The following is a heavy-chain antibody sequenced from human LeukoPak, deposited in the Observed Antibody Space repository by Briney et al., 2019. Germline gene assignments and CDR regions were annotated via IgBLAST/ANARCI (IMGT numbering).Heavy chain of an antibody. D-gene: IGHD6-13*01. V-gene: IGHV3-21*01. CDR3: AVLRGQAAAVITVFDY. Sequence: PGGSLRLSCAASGFTFSSYSMNWVRQAPGKGLEWVSSISSSSSYIYYADSVKGRFTISRDNAKDSLYLQMNSLRAEDTAVYYCAVLRGQAAAVITVFDYWGQGTLVTVSS. CDR2: ISSSSSYI. CDR1: GFTFSSYS. J-gene: IGHJ4*02.